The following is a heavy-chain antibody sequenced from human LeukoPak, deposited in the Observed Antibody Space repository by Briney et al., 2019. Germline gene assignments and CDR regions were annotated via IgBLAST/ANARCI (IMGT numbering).Heavy chain of an antibody. CDR3: ARHPTVTTFYDHH. Sequence: PSETLSLTCTVFGGSISSSSSYWGWIRQPPGKGLEWIGSIYYRGSTYYNPSLKSPITVSVDTSKNQFSLNLSSVPAADTAVYYCARHPTVTTFYDHHWCQGALVTVSS. CDR1: GGSISSSSSY. J-gene: IGHJ1*01. D-gene: IGHD4-17*01. V-gene: IGHV4-39*01. CDR2: IYYRGST.